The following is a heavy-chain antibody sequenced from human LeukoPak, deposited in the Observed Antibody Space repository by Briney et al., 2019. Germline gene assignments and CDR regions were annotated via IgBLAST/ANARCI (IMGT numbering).Heavy chain of an antibody. D-gene: IGHD4-17*01. CDR3: ATCRDEFGDYGFTS. CDR1: GGSVSSDSHY. V-gene: IGHV4-61*01. CDR2: IYNSGST. J-gene: IGHJ5*02. Sequence: SETLSLTCTVSGGSVSSDSHYWNWIRQPPGKGLEWIGYIYNSGSTKYNPSLKSRVTISVDTSKNLFSLKLTSVTAADTAVYYCATCRDEFGDYGFTSWGQGTLVTVSS.